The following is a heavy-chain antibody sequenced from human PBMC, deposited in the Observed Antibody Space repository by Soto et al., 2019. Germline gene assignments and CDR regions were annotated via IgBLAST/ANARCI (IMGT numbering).Heavy chain of an antibody. Sequence: PSETLSLTCTVSGGSISSGGYYWSWIRQHPGKGLEWIGYIYYSGSTYYNPSLKSRVTISVDTSKNQFSLKLSSVTAADTAVYYCAREDSSGYKYYYYGMDVWGQGTTVTVS. V-gene: IGHV4-31*03. CDR3: AREDSSGYKYYYYGMDV. CDR2: IYYSGST. CDR1: GGSISSGGYY. D-gene: IGHD3-22*01. J-gene: IGHJ6*02.